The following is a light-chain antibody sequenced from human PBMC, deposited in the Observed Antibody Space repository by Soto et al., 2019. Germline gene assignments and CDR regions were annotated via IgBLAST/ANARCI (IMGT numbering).Light chain of an antibody. CDR3: AVWDDSLNGYV. J-gene: IGLJ1*01. Sequence: QAVVTQPPSASGTPGQRVTISCSGSSSNIESNTVNWYQHLPRAAPKLLIQSNNQRPSGVPDRFSGSQSGTSASLAISGLQSEDEADYYCAVWDDSLNGYVFGTGTKLTVL. CDR2: SNN. V-gene: IGLV1-44*01. CDR1: SSNIESNT.